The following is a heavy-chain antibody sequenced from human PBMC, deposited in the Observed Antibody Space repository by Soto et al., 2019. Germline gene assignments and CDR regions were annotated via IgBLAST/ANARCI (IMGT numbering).Heavy chain of an antibody. D-gene: IGHD2-21*02. CDR3: AKATATAGGAFDI. V-gene: IGHV3-23*01. CDR2: ILVDGRT. Sequence: GGSLRLSCAASGFLCSIYDMSWVRQAPGKGLEWVSTILVDGRTFYVDSVKGRFTISRDSSQNTVYLQMNSLTAGDTALYYCAKATATAGGAFDICGQGTMFTVSS. CDR1: GFLCSIYD. J-gene: IGHJ3*02.